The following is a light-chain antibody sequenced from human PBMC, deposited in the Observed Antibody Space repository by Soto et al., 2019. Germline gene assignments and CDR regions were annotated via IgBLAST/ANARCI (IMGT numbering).Light chain of an antibody. Sequence: DIQMTQSPSTLSASVGDRVTITCRASQSLSSWLAWYQQKPGKAPKLLIYKASNLDSGVPSRFSGSGSGTEFTLTISSLQPDDFANYYCQQYNSMGTFGQGTKLEIK. J-gene: IGKJ2*01. CDR1: QSLSSW. CDR3: QQYNSMGT. V-gene: IGKV1-5*03. CDR2: KAS.